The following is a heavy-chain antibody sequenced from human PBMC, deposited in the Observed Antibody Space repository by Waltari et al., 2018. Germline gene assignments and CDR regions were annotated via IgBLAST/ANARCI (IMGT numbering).Heavy chain of an antibody. J-gene: IGHJ4*02. D-gene: IGHD2-2*01. CDR3: ARDYCSSISCVFDY. CDR1: GYTFTGYY. Sequence: QVQLVQSGAEVKKPGASVKVSCKASGYTFTGYYMHWVRQAPGQGLEWMGRINPNSGGTNYAPKFQGRVTMTRDTSISTVYMELSRLTSDDTAMYYCARDYCSSISCVFDYWGQGTLVTVSS. V-gene: IGHV1-2*06. CDR2: INPNSGGT.